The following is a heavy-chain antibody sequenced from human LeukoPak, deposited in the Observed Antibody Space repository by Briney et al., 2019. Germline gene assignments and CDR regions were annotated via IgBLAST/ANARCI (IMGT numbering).Heavy chain of an antibody. J-gene: IGHJ4*02. Sequence: PGGSLRLSCAASGFTFSTYAMSWVRQAPGKGLEWVSGISASGGGTYYADSVKGRFTISRDNSKNTLHLQMNSLRAEDTAVYYCAKDQLGALYYFDYWGQGTLVTVSS. CDR3: AKDQLGALYYFDY. D-gene: IGHD1-1*01. CDR2: ISASGGGT. V-gene: IGHV3-23*01. CDR1: GFTFSTYA.